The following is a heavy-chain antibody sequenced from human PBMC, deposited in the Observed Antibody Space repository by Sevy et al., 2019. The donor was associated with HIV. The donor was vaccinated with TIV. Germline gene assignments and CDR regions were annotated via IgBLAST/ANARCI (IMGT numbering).Heavy chain of an antibody. D-gene: IGHD3-22*01. V-gene: IGHV1-24*01. J-gene: IGHJ4*02. Sequence: ASVKVSCKVSGYSLTKLAMHWVRQAPGKGPEWLGTFDPEDGDPEDGKTIYAQKFQDRVIMTEDTSTDTAYMELSSLTSEDTAMYYCATTKDYYDSSGYPFVDWGQGTLVTVSS. CDR1: GYSLTKLA. CDR2: FDPEDGDPEDGKT. CDR3: ATTKDYYDSSGYPFVD.